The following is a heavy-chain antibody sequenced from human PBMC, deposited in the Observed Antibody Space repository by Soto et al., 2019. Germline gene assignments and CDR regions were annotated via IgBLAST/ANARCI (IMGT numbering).Heavy chain of an antibody. D-gene: IGHD4-17*01. CDR3: AKDARLRIHYSGMDV. Sequence: QVQLVESGGGVVQPGRSLRLSCAASGFTFSSYGMHWVRQAPGKGLEWVAVISYDGSNKYYADSVKGRFTISRDNSKNTLYLQMNSLRAEDTDVYYCAKDARLRIHYSGMDVWGQGTTVTVSS. J-gene: IGHJ6*02. CDR2: ISYDGSNK. V-gene: IGHV3-30*18. CDR1: GFTFSSYG.